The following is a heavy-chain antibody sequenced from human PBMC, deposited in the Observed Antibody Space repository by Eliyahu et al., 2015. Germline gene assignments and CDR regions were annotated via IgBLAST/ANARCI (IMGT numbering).Heavy chain of an antibody. D-gene: IGHD1-26*01. Sequence: QVQLVQSGAEVKKPGASVKVSCKXSGXXFXSYGISWVRQXPGQGLEWMGWISAYNGNTNXAQKLQGRVTMTTDTSTSTAYMELRSLRSDDTAVYYCARSGKWELLSWGDYWGQGTLVTVSS. CDR3: ARSGKWELLSWGDY. V-gene: IGHV1-18*01. J-gene: IGHJ4*02. CDR1: GXXFXSYG. CDR2: ISAYNGNT.